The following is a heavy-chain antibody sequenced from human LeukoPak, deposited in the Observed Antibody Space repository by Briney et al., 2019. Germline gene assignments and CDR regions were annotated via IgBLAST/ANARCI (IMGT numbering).Heavy chain of an antibody. V-gene: IGHV1-24*01. D-gene: IGHD1-26*01. CDR1: GASLGETS. CDR2: FDPEDGES. J-gene: IGHJ4*02. CDR3: ATADKWEPLDY. Sequence: ASVKVSCKVSGASLGETSIHWVRQAPGQWLEWMGGFDPEDGESIFAQRFQGRSSMTEDTSTDTAYMELRSLRPEDTAVYYCATADKWEPLDYWGQGTLVTVSS.